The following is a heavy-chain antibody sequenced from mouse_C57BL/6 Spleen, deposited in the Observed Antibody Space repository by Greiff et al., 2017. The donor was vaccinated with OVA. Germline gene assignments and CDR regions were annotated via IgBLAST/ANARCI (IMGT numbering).Heavy chain of an antibody. V-gene: IGHV1-64*01. D-gene: IGHD1-1*01. CDR1: GYTFTSYW. Sequence: QVQLQQPGAELVKPGASVKLSCKASGYTFTSYWMHWVKQRPGQGLEWIGMIHPNSGSTNYNEKFKSKATLTVDKSSSTAYMQLSSLTSEDSAVDYWARSRGSSYDAMDYWGQGTSVTVSS. J-gene: IGHJ4*01. CDR2: IHPNSGST. CDR3: ARSRGSSYDAMDY.